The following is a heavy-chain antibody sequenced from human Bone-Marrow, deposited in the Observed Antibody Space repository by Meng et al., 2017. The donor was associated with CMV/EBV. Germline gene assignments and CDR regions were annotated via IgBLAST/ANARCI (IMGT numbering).Heavy chain of an antibody. CDR2: MNPNRGNT. J-gene: IGHJ4*02. D-gene: IGHD1-7*01. Sequence: ASVKVSCKASGYTFSYYDIIWVRQASGQGLEWVGWMNPNRGNTAYAQKFQGRVTMTRDTSTSIAYMELSSLRSGDTAVYYCAREGAGTFFSYWGQGTLVTVSS. V-gene: IGHV1-8*01. CDR3: AREGAGTFFSY. CDR1: GYTFSYYD.